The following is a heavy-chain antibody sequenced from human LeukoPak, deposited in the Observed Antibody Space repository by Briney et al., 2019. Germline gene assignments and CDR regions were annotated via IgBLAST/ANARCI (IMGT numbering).Heavy chain of an antibody. Sequence: SETLPLTCTVSGGSISSSSYYWGWIRQPPGKGLEWIGSIYYSGSTYYNPSLKSRVTISVDTSKNQFSLKLSSVTAADTAVYYCARLANTAYYDFWSGYFPHWFDPWGQGTLVTVSS. J-gene: IGHJ5*02. V-gene: IGHV4-39*01. CDR1: GGSISSSSYY. CDR3: ARLANTAYYDFWSGYFPHWFDP. CDR2: IYYSGST. D-gene: IGHD3-3*01.